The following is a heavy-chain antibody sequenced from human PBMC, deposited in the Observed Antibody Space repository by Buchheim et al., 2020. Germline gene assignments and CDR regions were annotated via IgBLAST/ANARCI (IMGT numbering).Heavy chain of an antibody. Sequence: EVQLVESGGGLVQPGGSLKLSCAASGFTFSGSAMHWVRQASGKGLEWVGRIRSKANSYATAYAASVKGRFTISRDDSKNTAYLQMNSLKTEDTAVYYCTRTVVGATERYYYYYGMDVWGQGTT. CDR1: GFTFSGSA. V-gene: IGHV3-73*01. J-gene: IGHJ6*02. D-gene: IGHD1-26*01. CDR2: IRSKANSYAT. CDR3: TRTVVGATERYYYYYGMDV.